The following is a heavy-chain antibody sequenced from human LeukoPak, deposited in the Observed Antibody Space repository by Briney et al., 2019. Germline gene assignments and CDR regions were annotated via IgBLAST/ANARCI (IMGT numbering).Heavy chain of an antibody. CDR2: INSDGRTT. CDR1: GFTLSSYW. D-gene: IGHD2-8*02. J-gene: IGHJ4*02. V-gene: IGHV3-74*01. Sequence: GGSLRLSCAASGFTLSSYWMSWVRQVPGKGLVWVSRINSDGRTTRYADSVKGRFTISRDNAKNTLYLQVNSLRAEDTAIYYCAREGECAGGTCSDPSRELDVWGQGTLVTVSS. CDR3: AREGECAGGTCSDPSRELDV.